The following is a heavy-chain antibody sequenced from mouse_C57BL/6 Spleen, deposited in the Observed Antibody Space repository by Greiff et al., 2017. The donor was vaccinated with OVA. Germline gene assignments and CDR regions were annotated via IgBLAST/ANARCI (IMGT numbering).Heavy chain of an antibody. D-gene: IGHD2-1*01. J-gene: IGHJ2*01. V-gene: IGHV5-4*01. CDR1: GFTFSSYA. CDR2: ISDGGSYT. Sequence: EVQLVESGGGLVKPGGSLKLSCAASGFTFSSYAMSWVRQTPEKRLEWVATISDGGSYTYYPDNVKGRFTISRDNAKNNLYLQMSHLKSEDTAMDYCAREGYYGNDFDYWGQGTTLTVSS. CDR3: AREGYYGNDFDY.